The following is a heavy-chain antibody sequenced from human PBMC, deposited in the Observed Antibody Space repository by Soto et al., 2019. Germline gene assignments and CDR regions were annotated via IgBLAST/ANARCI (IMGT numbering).Heavy chain of an antibody. Sequence: ASVKVSCKASGYTFTAYHIHWGRQAPGQGLEWVGIINPSLGTANYAQKFQGRVAMTWDTSTTTVYMELSSLRSDDTAVYYCARAPYSRTSFHFDFWGQGTQVTVSS. D-gene: IGHD3-22*01. CDR1: GYTFTAYH. CDR3: ARAPYSRTSFHFDF. CDR2: INPSLGTA. V-gene: IGHV1-46*01. J-gene: IGHJ4*02.